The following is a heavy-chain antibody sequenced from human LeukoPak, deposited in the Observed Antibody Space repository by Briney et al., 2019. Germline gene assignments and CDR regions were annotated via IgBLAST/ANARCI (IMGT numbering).Heavy chain of an antibody. V-gene: IGHV1-2*02. CDR1: GYTFTGYY. Sequence: ASVTVSCKASGYTFTGYYMHWVRQAPGQGLEWMGWINPTSGGTNYAQKFQGRVTMTRDTSINTAYMELSRLRSDDTAVYYCARAFHYYGSGSYPFQFDYWGQGTLVTGSS. CDR2: INPTSGGT. J-gene: IGHJ4*02. D-gene: IGHD3-10*01. CDR3: ARAFHYYGSGSYPFQFDY.